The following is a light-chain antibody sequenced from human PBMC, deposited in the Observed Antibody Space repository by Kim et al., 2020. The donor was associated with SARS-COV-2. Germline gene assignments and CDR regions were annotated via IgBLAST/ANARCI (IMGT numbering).Light chain of an antibody. CDR2: EVS. J-gene: IGLJ2*01. Sequence: VSGSPGQSITISCTGTSSDVGSYNLISWYQQHPGKAPKLMIYEVSKRPSGVSNRFSGSKSGNTASLTISGLQAEDEADYYCCSYVVFGGGTQLTVL. CDR1: SSDVGSYNL. V-gene: IGLV2-23*02. CDR3: CSYVV.